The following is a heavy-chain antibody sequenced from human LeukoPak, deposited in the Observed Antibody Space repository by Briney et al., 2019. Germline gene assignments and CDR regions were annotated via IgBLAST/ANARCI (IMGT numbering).Heavy chain of an antibody. V-gene: IGHV4-4*02. D-gene: IGHD6-6*01. J-gene: IGHJ4*02. Sequence: SGTLSLTCAVSGGSISSSNWWSWVRQPPGKGLEWIGEIYHSGSTNYNPSLKSRVTISVDKSKNQFSLKLSSVTAADTAVYYCARSPASSSSPFDYWGQGTLVTVSS. CDR2: IYHSGST. CDR3: ARSPASSSSPFDY. CDR1: GGSISSSNW.